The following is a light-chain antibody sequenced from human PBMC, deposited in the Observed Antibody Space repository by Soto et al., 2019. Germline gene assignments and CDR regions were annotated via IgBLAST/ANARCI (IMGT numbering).Light chain of an antibody. Sequence: QSALTQPASVSGSPGQSITISCTGTSSDVGVYNDFSWYQQHPGKAPKLMIYDVSNRPSGVSNRFSGSKSGNTASLTISGLQAEDEADEYCSSYTSSSTPHVVFGGGTKLTVL. CDR1: SSDVGVYND. CDR3: SSYTSSSTPHVV. V-gene: IGLV2-14*01. J-gene: IGLJ2*01. CDR2: DVS.